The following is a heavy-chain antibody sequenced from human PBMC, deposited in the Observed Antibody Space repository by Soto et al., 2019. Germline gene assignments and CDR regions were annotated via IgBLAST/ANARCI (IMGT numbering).Heavy chain of an antibody. CDR1: GFTFSSYG. D-gene: IGHD3-22*01. CDR2: ISYDGSNK. Sequence: GGSLRLSCAASGFTFSSYGMHWVRQAPGKGLEWVAVISYDGSNKYYADSVKGRFTISRDNSKNTLYLQMNSLRVEDTAVYYCAKGPSGSSGYYYYYYYGMDVWGQGTTVTVSS. J-gene: IGHJ6*02. CDR3: AKGPSGSSGYYYYYYYGMDV. V-gene: IGHV3-30*18.